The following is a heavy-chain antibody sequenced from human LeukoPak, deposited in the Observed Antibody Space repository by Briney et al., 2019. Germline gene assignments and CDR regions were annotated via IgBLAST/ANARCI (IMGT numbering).Heavy chain of an antibody. CDR3: TRYYDILTGYYTDY. CDR1: GFTFGDYA. Sequence: GGSLRLSCTASGFTFGDYAMSWVRQAPGKGLEWVDFIRSKAYGGTTEYAASVKGRFTISRDDSKSIAHLQMNSLKTEDTAVYYCTRYYDILTGYYTDYWGQGTLVTVSS. CDR2: IRSKAYGGTT. J-gene: IGHJ4*02. V-gene: IGHV3-49*04. D-gene: IGHD3-9*01.